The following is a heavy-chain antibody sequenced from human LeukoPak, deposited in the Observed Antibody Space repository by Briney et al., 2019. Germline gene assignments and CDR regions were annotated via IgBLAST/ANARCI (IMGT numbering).Heavy chain of an antibody. CDR3: ATDLG. D-gene: IGHD4-17*01. V-gene: IGHV3-74*01. CDR2: VDHGGSGT. Sequence: GGSLRLSCAASGFSFTSYWMHWVRQPPGKGLVWVLRVDHGGSGTAYADSVTGRFTISRDNTKNMVYLQMNSLRPEDTAVYYCATDLGWGQGTLVTVSS. J-gene: IGHJ4*02. CDR1: GFSFTSYW.